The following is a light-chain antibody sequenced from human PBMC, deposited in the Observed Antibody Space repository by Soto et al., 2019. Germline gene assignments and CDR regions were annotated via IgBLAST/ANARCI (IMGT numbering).Light chain of an antibody. V-gene: IGKV3-20*01. CDR1: QNVKNNY. CDR3: QQYGSSPGT. Sequence: DIVLTQSPGTLSLSPGERATLSCRASQNVKNNYLAWYQQKPGQAPRLLIRGASSRAAGLPDRFSGSGSGTASTLTISRLEPEDFAVYYCQQYGSSPGTFGQGTKLEIK. CDR2: GAS. J-gene: IGKJ2*01.